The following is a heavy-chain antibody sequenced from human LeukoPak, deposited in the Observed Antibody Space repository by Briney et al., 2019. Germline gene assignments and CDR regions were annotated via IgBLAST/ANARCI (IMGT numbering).Heavy chain of an antibody. D-gene: IGHD4-23*01. CDR1: GFTFSSYW. J-gene: IGHJ6*02. CDR2: INSDGSST. Sequence: PGGSLRLSCAASGFTFSSYWMHWVRQAPGKGLVWVSRINSDGSSTSYADSVKGRFTISRGNAKNTLYLQMNSLRAEDTAVYYCARDRYGGYYYYGMDVWGQGTTVTVSS. V-gene: IGHV3-74*01. CDR3: ARDRYGGYYYYGMDV.